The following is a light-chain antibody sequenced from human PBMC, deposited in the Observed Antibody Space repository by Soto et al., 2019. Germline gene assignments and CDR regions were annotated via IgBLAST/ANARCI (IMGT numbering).Light chain of an antibody. CDR1: QGISSY. V-gene: IGKV1-9*01. CDR2: AAS. Sequence: QLTQSPSSLSASVGDRVTITCRASQGISSYLAWYQQKPGKAPKLLIYAASTLQSGVPSRFSGSGSGTDFTLTISSLQPEDFATYYCQRLNSYPLTFGGGTKVHIK. CDR3: QRLNSYPLT. J-gene: IGKJ4*01.